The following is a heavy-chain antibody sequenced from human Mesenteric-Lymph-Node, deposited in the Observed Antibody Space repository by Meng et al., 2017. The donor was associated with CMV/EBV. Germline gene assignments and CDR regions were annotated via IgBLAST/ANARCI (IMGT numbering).Heavy chain of an antibody. J-gene: IGHJ4*02. CDR3: ARELVHISASDY. CDR2: ISSRNSPI. Sequence: GESLKISCTASGFSFSDYYMNWIRQAPGKGLEWVSYISSRNSPIYYGDSVKGRFTISRDNAKNSLYLQMNSLRADDTAVYYCARELVHISASDYWGQGTLVTVSS. D-gene: IGHD2-8*02. CDR1: GFSFSDYY. V-gene: IGHV3-11*04.